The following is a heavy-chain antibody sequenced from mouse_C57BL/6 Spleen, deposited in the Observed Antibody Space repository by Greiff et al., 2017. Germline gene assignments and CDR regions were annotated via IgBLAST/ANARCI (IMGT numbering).Heavy chain of an antibody. Sequence: DVHLVESGGGLVKPGGSLKLSCAASGFTFSDYGMHWVRQAPEKGLEWVAYISSGSSTIYYADTVKGRFTISRDNAKNTLFLQMTSLRSEDTAMYYCARPYSNYYAMDYWGQGTSVTVSS. CDR1: GFTFSDYG. J-gene: IGHJ4*01. CDR3: ARPYSNYYAMDY. CDR2: ISSGSSTI. V-gene: IGHV5-17*01. D-gene: IGHD2-5*01.